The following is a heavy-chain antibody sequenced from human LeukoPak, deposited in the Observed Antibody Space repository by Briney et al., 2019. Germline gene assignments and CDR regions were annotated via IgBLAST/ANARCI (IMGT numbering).Heavy chain of an antibody. D-gene: IGHD5-18*01. J-gene: IGHJ4*02. CDR3: ARTRGYSYGSFDY. CDR2: IIPIFGTA. Sequence: ASVTVSCKASGGTFSSYAISWVRQAPGQGLEWMGGIIPIFGTANYAQKFQGRVTITADESTSTAYMELSSLRSEDTAVYYCARTRGYSYGSFDYWGQGTLVTVSS. CDR1: GGTFSSYA. V-gene: IGHV1-69*13.